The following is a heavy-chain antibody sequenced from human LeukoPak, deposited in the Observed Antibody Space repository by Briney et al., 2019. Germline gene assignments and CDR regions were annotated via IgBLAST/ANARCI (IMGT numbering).Heavy chain of an antibody. CDR1: GGSVRSGSYY. V-gene: IGHV4-61*01. CDR3: ARGPPLFYYDSSGYD. D-gene: IGHD3-22*01. J-gene: IGHJ4*02. CDR2: IYYSGST. Sequence: PSETLSLTCTVSGGSVRSGSYYWSRIRQPPGKGLEWIGDIYYSGSTNYNPSLKSRVTISVDTSKNQFSLKLRSVTAADTAVYYCARGPPLFYYDSSGYDWGQGTLVTVSS.